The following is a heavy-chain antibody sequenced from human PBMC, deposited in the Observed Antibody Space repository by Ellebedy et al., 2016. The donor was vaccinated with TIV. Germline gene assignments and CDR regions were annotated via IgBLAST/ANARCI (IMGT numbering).Heavy chain of an antibody. D-gene: IGHD3-10*01. CDR1: GGSFSGYY. CDR3: ARDLGEGSGPRYYGMDV. V-gene: IGHV4-34*01. Sequence: SETLSLTXAVYGGSFSGYYWSWIRQPPGKGLEWIGEINHSGSTNYNPSLKSRVTISVDTSKNQFSLKLSSVTAADTAVYYCARDLGEGSGPRYYGMDVWGQGTTVTVSS. CDR2: INHSGST. J-gene: IGHJ6*02.